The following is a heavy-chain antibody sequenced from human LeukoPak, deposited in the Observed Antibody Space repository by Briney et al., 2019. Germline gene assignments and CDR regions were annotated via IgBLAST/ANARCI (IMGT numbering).Heavy chain of an antibody. Sequence: ASVKVSCKASGGTFSSYAISWVRQAPAQGLEWMGRIIPILGIANDAQKFQGRVTITADKSTSTAYMELSSLRSEDTAVYYCARGSRDSIDYWGQGTLVTVSS. CDR2: IIPILGIA. CDR3: ARGSRDSIDY. J-gene: IGHJ4*02. V-gene: IGHV1-69*04. CDR1: GGTFSSYA. D-gene: IGHD3-10*01.